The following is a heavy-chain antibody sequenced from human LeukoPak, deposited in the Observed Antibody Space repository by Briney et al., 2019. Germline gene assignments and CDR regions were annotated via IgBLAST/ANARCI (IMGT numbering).Heavy chain of an antibody. CDR2: IYHSGSP. J-gene: IGHJ4*02. D-gene: IGHD3-3*01. Sequence: SETLSLTCAVSGYSISSASYWGWIRQPPGKGLEWIGNIYHSGSPYYNPSLKSRGTIAVDTSKNQFSLKLSSVTAADTAVYSCARPISSQGYFGVVIDWGQGTLVTVSS. CDR1: GYSISSASY. CDR3: ARPISSQGYFGVVID. V-gene: IGHV4-38-2*01.